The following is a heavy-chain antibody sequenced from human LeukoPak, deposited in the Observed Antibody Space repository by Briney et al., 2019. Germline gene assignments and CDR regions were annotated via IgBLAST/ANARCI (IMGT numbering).Heavy chain of an antibody. CDR2: INHSGST. Sequence: SETLSLTCAVYGGSFSGYYWSWIRQPPGKGLEWIGEINHSGSTNYNPSLKGRVTISVDTSKNQFSLKLSSVTAADTAVYYCARGKGTPHYYYYYYMDVWGKGTTVTISS. CDR3: ARGKGTPHYYYYYYMDV. CDR1: GGSFSGYY. V-gene: IGHV4-34*01. J-gene: IGHJ6*03. D-gene: IGHD1-1*01.